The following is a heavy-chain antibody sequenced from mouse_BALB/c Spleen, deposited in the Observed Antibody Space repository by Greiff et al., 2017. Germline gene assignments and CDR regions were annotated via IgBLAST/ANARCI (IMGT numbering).Heavy chain of an antibody. J-gene: IGHJ1*01. Sequence: DVMLVESGGGLVQPGGSRKLSCAASGFTFSSFGMHWVRQAPEKGLEWVAYISSGSSTIYYADTVKGRFTISRDNPKNTLFLQMTSLRSEDTAMYYCARGGPLLSWYFDVWGAGTTVTVSS. CDR1: GFTFSSFG. CDR2: ISSGSSTI. D-gene: IGHD2-1*01. CDR3: ARGGPLLSWYFDV. V-gene: IGHV5-17*02.